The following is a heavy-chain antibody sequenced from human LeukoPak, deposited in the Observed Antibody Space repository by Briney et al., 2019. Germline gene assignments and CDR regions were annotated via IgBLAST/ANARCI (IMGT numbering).Heavy chain of an antibody. CDR1: GFTFSSYG. CDR3: ARDVYYDSSGYNFDY. D-gene: IGHD3-22*01. V-gene: IGHV3-33*01. Sequence: GGALRLSCAASGFTFSSYGMHWVRQAPGKGLEWVAVIWYDGSNKYYADSVKGRFTISRDNSKNTLYLQMNSLRAEDTAVYYCARDVYYDSSGYNFDYWGQGTLVT. J-gene: IGHJ4*02. CDR2: IWYDGSNK.